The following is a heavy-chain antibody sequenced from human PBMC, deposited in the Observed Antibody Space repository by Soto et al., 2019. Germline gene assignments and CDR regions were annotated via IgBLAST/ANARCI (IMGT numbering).Heavy chain of an antibody. CDR2: IFSSGRI. Sequence: SETLSLTCSVSGDSLLSSYWSWVRQPAGKGLEWIGHIFSSGRISYNPSLKSRLTMSIDTSMNGFSLNLSSVTAADTAVYYCARGWDVKYFDYWGQGTPVSVSS. CDR1: GDSLLSSY. CDR3: ARGWDVKYFDY. D-gene: IGHD1-26*01. V-gene: IGHV4-4*07. J-gene: IGHJ4*02.